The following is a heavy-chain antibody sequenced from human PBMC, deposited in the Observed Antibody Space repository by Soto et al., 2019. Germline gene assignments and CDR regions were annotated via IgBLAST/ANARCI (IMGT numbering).Heavy chain of an antibody. J-gene: IGHJ4*02. CDR2: NIPIFGTA. D-gene: IGHD2-21*01. CDR3: ARAPILVGETTYENYFDY. V-gene: IGHV1-69*13. CDR1: GGTSSNFV. Sequence: SGKVSCKASGGTSSNFVISGVRQAPGQGLEWMGGNIPIFGTANYAQKFQGRVTIIADESTGTTYMELSSLRSEDTAVYYCARAPILVGETTYENYFDYWGQGTLVTVSS.